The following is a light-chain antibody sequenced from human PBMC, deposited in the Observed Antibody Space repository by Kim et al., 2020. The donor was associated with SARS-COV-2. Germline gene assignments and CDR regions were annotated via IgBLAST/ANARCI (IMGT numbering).Light chain of an antibody. V-gene: IGKV3-20*01. J-gene: IGKJ2*01. CDR2: GAS. CDR3: QQYANSPET. CDR1: QSIRSNY. Sequence: ETVLTQSPGTLSLSPVERATLSCRASQSIRSNYLAWYQQKAGQAPRLLIYGASSRATGIADRFSGSGSGTDFTLTISRLEPEDFALYYCQQYANSPETFGQGTKLEI.